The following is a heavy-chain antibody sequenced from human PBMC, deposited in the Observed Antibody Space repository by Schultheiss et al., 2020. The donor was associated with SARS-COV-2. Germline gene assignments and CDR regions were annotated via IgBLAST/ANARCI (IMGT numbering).Heavy chain of an antibody. CDR2: ISSSSRYI. V-gene: IGHV3-21*01. CDR1: GFTFSIYS. J-gene: IGHJ4*02. CDR3: ARAELQWLVPLDY. D-gene: IGHD6-19*01. Sequence: GGSLRLSCAASGFTFSIYSMNWVRQAPGKGLEWVSSISSSSRYIYYADSMKGRFTISRDNAKNSLYLQMNSLRAEDTAVYYCARAELQWLVPLDYWGQGTLVTVSS.